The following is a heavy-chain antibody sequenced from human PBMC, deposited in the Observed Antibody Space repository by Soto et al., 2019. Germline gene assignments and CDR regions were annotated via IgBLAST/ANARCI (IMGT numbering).Heavy chain of an antibody. D-gene: IGHD2-2*01. CDR2: IKGDGSEK. CDR1: EFTFSRYW. Sequence: EVQLVESGGRVVQPGGSLTLFCAASEFTFSRYWKNWVRQAPGKGLEGVANIKGDGSEKYYGDSVRGRFNISRDNAKNSLYLQMNSLRGEDTAVYYCARDLGAPGRGSAVGYYYHYGMDVWGQGTTVTVSS. V-gene: IGHV3-7*05. CDR3: ARDLGAPGRGSAVGYYYHYGMDV. J-gene: IGHJ6*02.